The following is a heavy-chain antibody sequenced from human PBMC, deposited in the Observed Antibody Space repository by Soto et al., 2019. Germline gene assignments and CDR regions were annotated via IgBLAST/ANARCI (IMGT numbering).Heavy chain of an antibody. CDR3: AKDFVSD. J-gene: IGHJ4*02. CDR2: ISWNSGSI. D-gene: IGHD2-15*01. Sequence: GGSLRLSCAASGFTFDDYAMHWVRQAPGKGLEWVSGISWNSGSIGYADSVKGRFTISRDNAKNSLYLQMNSLRAEDTALYYCAKDFVSDWGQGTLVTVSS. V-gene: IGHV3-9*01. CDR1: GFTFDDYA.